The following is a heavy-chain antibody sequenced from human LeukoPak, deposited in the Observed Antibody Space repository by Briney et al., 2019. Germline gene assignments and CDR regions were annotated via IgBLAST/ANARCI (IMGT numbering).Heavy chain of an antibody. CDR2: IYYSGST. Sequence: SETLSLTCAVYGGSFSGYYWSWIRQPPGKGLEWIGSIYYSGSTYYNPSLKSRVTISVDTSKNQFSLKLSSVTAADTAVYYCARDNVVAAAGIDYWGQGTLVTVSS. CDR3: ARDNVVAAAGIDY. D-gene: IGHD6-13*01. CDR1: GGSFSGYY. J-gene: IGHJ4*02. V-gene: IGHV4-34*01.